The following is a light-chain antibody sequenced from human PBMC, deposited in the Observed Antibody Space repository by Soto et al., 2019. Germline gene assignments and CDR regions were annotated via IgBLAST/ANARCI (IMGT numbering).Light chain of an antibody. Sequence: QLVLTQSPSASASLGASVKLTCIRSSGHSSYAIAWHQQQPEKGPRYLMKLNSDGSHSKGDGIPDRFSGSSSGAERYLTISSLQSEDEADYYCQTWGTGIPWVFGGGTKLTVL. CDR3: QTWGTGIPWV. J-gene: IGLJ3*02. CDR2: LNSDGSH. CDR1: SGHSSYA. V-gene: IGLV4-69*01.